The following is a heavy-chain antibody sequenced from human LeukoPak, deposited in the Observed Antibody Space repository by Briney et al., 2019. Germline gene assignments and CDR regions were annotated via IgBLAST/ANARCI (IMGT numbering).Heavy chain of an antibody. Sequence: GASVKVPCKAAGYTFTSYGISWLRQAPGRGIEWIGWISVYNGNRVIARNFQGRVTMTTDTSTDTASMDLRSLTSDDTAIYYCARDWGTGYNSVSHLTDFWGQGTRVTVSS. CDR3: ARDWGTGYNSVSHLTDF. CDR2: ISVYNGNR. CDR1: GYTFTSYG. D-gene: IGHD5-24*01. J-gene: IGHJ4*02. V-gene: IGHV1-18*01.